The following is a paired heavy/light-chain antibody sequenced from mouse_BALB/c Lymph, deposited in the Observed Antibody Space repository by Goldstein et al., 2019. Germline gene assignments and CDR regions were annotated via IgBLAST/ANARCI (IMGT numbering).Light chain of an antibody. CDR1: QSVSTSSYSY. CDR2: YAS. CDR3: QHSWEIPPT. J-gene: IGKJ1*01. Sequence: DIVLTQSPASLAVSLGQRATISCRASQSVSTSSYSYMHWYQQKPGQPPKLLIKYASNLESGVPARFSGSGSGTDFTLNIHPVEEEDTATYYCQHSWEIPPTFGGGTKLEIK. V-gene: IGKV3-7*01.
Heavy chain of an antibody. J-gene: IGHJ2*01. CDR1: GFTFSNYW. CDR3: TRGGGGTFLDY. V-gene: IGHV6-6*02. CDR2: IRLKSNNYAT. Sequence: EVKLEESGGGLVQPGGSMKLSCVASGFTFSNYWMNWVRQSPEKGLEWVAEIRLKSNNYATHYAESVKGRFTISRDDSKSSVYLQMNNLRAEDTGIYYCTRGGGGTFLDYWGQGTTLTVSS.